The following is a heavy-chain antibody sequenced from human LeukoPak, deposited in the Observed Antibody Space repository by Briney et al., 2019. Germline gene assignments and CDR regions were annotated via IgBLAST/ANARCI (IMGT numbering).Heavy chain of an antibody. V-gene: IGHV3-23*01. J-gene: IGHJ4*02. Sequence: GGSLRLSCAASGFTFSSYAMSWVRQAPGKGLEWVSAISGSGGSTYYADSVKGRFTISRDNSKNTLYLQMNSLRAEDTAVYYCAKVRSMIVVVTTVSGRRAFDYWGQGTLVTVSS. CDR2: ISGSGGST. CDR3: AKVRSMIVVVTTVSGRRAFDY. CDR1: GFTFSSYA. D-gene: IGHD3-22*01.